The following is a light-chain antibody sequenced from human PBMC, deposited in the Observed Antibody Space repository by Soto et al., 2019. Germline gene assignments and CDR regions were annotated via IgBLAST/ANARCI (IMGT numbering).Light chain of an antibody. Sequence: EIVMTQSPATLSVSPGARATLSCRASQSISTNLAWYQHKPGQPPSLLIYGASTRATGIPARFSGSGSGTEFTLTISSLQSEDFAVYYCQQYNNWPRTFGQGTKVDIK. CDR3: QQYNNWPRT. CDR2: GAS. V-gene: IGKV3-15*01. CDR1: QSISTN. J-gene: IGKJ1*01.